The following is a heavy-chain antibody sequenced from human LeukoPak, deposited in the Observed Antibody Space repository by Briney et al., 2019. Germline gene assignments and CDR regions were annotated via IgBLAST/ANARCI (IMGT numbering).Heavy chain of an antibody. CDR3: ARDVTTVTRLDNWFDP. V-gene: IGHV4-34*01. CDR2: INHSGST. Sequence: KSSETLSLTCAVYGGSFSGYYWSWIRQPPGKGLEWIGEINHSGSTNYNPSLKSRVTISVDTSKNQFSLKLSSVTAADTAVYYCARDVTTVTRLDNWFDPWGQGTLVTVSS. CDR1: GGSFSGYY. J-gene: IGHJ5*02. D-gene: IGHD4-17*01.